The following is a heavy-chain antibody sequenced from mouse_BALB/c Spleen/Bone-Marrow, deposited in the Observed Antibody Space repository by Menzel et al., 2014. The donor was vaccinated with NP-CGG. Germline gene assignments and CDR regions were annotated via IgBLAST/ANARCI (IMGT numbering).Heavy chain of an antibody. CDR1: GFTFSSYG. J-gene: IGHJ4*01. D-gene: IGHD2-14*01. V-gene: IGHV5-6*01. CDR3: ARAYYRYLYAMDY. CDR2: ISSGGSYT. Sequence: EVQVVESGGDLVKPGGSLKLSCAASGFTFSSYGMSWVRQTPDKRLEWVATISSGGSYTYYPDSVKGRFTISRDNAKNTLYLQMSSLKSEDTAMYYCARAYYRYLYAMDYWGQGTSVTVSS.